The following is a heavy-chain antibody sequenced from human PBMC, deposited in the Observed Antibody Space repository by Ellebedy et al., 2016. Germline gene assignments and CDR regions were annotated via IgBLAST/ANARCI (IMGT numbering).Heavy chain of an antibody. D-gene: IGHD3-16*01. CDR2: IYTSRST. Sequence: SETLSLXXTVSGASVYSGSHYWSWIRQPAGKGLEWIGRIYTSRSTNYNPSLKSRVTMSADTSKNQFSLKLSSVTAADTAVYFCARGEVRSAYAYGDYYYSLDVWGKGTTVTVSS. CDR3: ARGEVRSAYAYGDYYYSLDV. CDR1: GASVYSGSHY. J-gene: IGHJ6*03. V-gene: IGHV4-61*02.